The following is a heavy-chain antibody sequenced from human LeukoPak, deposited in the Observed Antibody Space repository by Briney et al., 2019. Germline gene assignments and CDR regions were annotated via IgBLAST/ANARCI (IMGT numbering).Heavy chain of an antibody. CDR2: IYSGGST. D-gene: IGHD4-11*01. Sequence: GGSLRLSCAASEFSVGSNYMTRVRQAPGKGLEWVSLIYSGGSTYYADSVKGRFTISRDNSKDTLFLQMNSLRSEDTAVYYCARDRGMTTNSFDYWGQGTLVTVSS. CDR3: ARDRGMTTNSFDY. J-gene: IGHJ4*02. CDR1: EFSVGSNY. V-gene: IGHV3-66*02.